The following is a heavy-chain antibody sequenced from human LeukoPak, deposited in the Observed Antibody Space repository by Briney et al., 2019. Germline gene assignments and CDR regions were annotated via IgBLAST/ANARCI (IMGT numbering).Heavy chain of an antibody. V-gene: IGHV3-74*01. CDR1: GFTFSSYW. J-gene: IGHJ4*02. D-gene: IGHD4-17*01. CDR2: INSDGSST. Sequence: GGSLRLSCAASGFTFSSYWMHWVRQAPGKGLVWASRINSDGSSTSYADSVKGRFTISRDNAKNTLYLQMNSLRAEDTAVYYCARAGHYGDYHPYFDYWGQGTLVTVSS. CDR3: ARAGHYGDYHPYFDY.